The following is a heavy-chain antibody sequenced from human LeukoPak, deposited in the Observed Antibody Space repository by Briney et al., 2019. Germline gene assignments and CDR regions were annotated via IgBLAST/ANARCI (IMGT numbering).Heavy chain of an antibody. Sequence: SETLSLTCAVSGYSISSGYYWGWIRQPPGEGLEWIGSIYHSGSTYYNPSLKSRVTISVDTSKNQFSLKLSSVTAADTAVYYCARDRAFGLFDYWGQGTLVTVSS. CDR1: GYSISSGYY. V-gene: IGHV4-38-2*02. CDR3: ARDRAFGLFDY. D-gene: IGHD3/OR15-3a*01. J-gene: IGHJ4*02. CDR2: IYHSGST.